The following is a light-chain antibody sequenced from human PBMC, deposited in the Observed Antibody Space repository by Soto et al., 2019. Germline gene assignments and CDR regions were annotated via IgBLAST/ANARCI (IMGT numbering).Light chain of an antibody. CDR2: DVS. J-gene: IGLJ1*01. Sequence: HSALTQSPSASGSPGQSVTISCTGTSSDIGGYDSVSWYQEHPGKAPKVVIDDVSKRPSGVPDRFSGSKSGNTASLTVSALQAEDEADYYCSSYTDRNNLVFGTGTKVTVL. CDR3: SSYTDRNNLV. V-gene: IGLV2-8*01. CDR1: SSDIGGYDS.